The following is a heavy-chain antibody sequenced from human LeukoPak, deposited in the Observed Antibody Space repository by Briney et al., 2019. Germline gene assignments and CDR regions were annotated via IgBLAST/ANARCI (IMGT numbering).Heavy chain of an antibody. Sequence: PGGSLRLSCAASGFTFDDYAMPWVRQAPGKGLEWVSAISGSGGSTYYADSVKGRFTISRDNSKNTLYLQMNSLRAEDTAVYYCARDSRRGWELLAGTDYWGQGTLVTVSS. CDR3: ARDSRRGWELLAGTDY. D-gene: IGHD1-26*01. J-gene: IGHJ4*02. CDR1: GFTFDDYA. CDR2: ISGSGGST. V-gene: IGHV3-23*01.